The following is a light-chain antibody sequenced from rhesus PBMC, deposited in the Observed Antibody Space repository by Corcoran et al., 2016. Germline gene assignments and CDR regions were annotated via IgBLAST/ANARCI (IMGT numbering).Light chain of an antibody. V-gene: IGKV1-21*01. CDR1: QGISNW. CDR3: QKHNSTPLP. J-gene: IGKJ4*01. Sequence: DIQMTQSPSSLSASVGDRVTITCRASQGISNWLAWYQQKPGKAPKLLIYKASTLKSGVHSRFHSRGAVTEVTITIRSLQPEGFATYYCQKHNSTPLPFGGGTKVEIK. CDR2: KAS.